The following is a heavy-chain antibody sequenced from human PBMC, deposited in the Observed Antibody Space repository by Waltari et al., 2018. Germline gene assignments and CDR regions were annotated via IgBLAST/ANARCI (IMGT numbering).Heavy chain of an antibody. Sequence: QVQLVQSGAEVKKPGASVKVSCKASGYTFTSYYMHWVRQAPGQGLEWMGIIHPSGGSTSYAQKFQGRVTMTRDTSTSTVYRELSSLRSEDTAVYYCARESEMATGGFDYWGQGTLVTVSS. CDR1: GYTFTSYY. CDR3: ARESEMATGGFDY. J-gene: IGHJ4*02. CDR2: IHPSGGST. D-gene: IGHD2-8*02. V-gene: IGHV1-46*01.